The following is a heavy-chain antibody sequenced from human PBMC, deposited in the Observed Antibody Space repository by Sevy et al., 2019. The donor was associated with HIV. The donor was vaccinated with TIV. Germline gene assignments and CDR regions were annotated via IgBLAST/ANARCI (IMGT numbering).Heavy chain of an antibody. CDR2: ISVSGGST. CDR3: AKVHDNNWFDP. V-gene: IGHV3-23*01. J-gene: IGHJ5*02. Sequence: GGSLRLSCAASGFTFNIYAMTWVRQAPGKGLEWVSTISVSGGSTYYADSVKGRFTISRDNSKNTLYLQMNSLRAEDTAVYYCAKVHDNNWFDPWGQGTLVTVSS. CDR1: GFTFNIYA. D-gene: IGHD3-9*01.